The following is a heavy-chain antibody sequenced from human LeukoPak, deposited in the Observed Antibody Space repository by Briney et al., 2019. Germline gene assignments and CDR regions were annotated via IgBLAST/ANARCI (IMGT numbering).Heavy chain of an antibody. D-gene: IGHD4-23*01. Sequence: SETLSLTCTVSGCSISSGGYYWSWIRQHPGKGLEWIGYIYYSGSTYYNPSLKSRVTISVDTSKNQFSLKLSSVTAADTAVYYCARSHDYGGLSFDYWGQGTLVTVSS. V-gene: IGHV4-31*03. CDR3: ARSHDYGGLSFDY. CDR1: GCSISSGGYY. CDR2: IYYSGST. J-gene: IGHJ4*02.